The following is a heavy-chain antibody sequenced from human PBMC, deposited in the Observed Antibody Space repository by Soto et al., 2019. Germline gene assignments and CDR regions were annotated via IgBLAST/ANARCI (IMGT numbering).Heavy chain of an antibody. CDR3: ASGTLFSDYGDYERLGFYYYYYMDV. CDR2: IYSGGST. CDR1: GFTVSSNY. V-gene: IGHV3-53*04. J-gene: IGHJ6*03. D-gene: IGHD4-17*01. Sequence: GGSLRLSCAASGFTVSSNYMSWVRQAPGKGLEWVSVIYSGGSTYYADSVKGRFTISRHNSKNTLYLQMNSLRAEDTAVYYCASGTLFSDYGDYERLGFYYYYYMDVWGKGTTVTVSS.